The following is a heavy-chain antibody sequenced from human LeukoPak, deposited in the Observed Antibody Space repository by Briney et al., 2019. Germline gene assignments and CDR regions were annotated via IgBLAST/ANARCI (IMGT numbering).Heavy chain of an antibody. CDR2: IYYSGST. CDR3: ARDRRSCSGGSCYSYYYYGMDV. J-gene: IGHJ6*02. V-gene: IGHV4-31*02. CDR1: SSXGYY. D-gene: IGHD2-15*01. Sequence: SSXGYYWSWIRXHPGKGLEWIGYIYYSGSTYYNPSLKCRVTISVDTSKNQFSLKLSSVTAADTAVYYCARDRRSCSGGSCYSYYYYGMDVWGQGTTVTVSS.